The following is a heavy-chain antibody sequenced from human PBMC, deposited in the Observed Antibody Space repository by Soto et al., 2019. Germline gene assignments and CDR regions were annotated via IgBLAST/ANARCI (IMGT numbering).Heavy chain of an antibody. J-gene: IGHJ1*01. CDR2: INHSGST. CDR3: ATDREQQLASHYFQH. V-gene: IGHV4-34*01. CDR1: GGSFSGYY. Sequence: SETLSLTCAVYGGSFSGYYWSWIRQPPGKGLEWIGEINHSGSTNYNPSLKSRVTISVDTSKNQFSLKLSSVTAADTAVYYCATDREQQLASHYFQHWGQGTLVTVSS. D-gene: IGHD6-13*01.